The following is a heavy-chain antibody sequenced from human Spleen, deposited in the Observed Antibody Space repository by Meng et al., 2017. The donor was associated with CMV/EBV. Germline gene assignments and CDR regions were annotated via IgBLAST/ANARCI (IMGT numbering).Heavy chain of an antibody. Sequence: GESLKISCAASGFTFSNHWMYWVRQAPGRGLFWVSRINTDGSSTTYADSVRGRFTISRDNAKNTLYLQMSSLRAEDTAVYYCARDLGTRWIPNDALDFGGQGTMVTVSS. D-gene: IGHD5-12*01. J-gene: IGHJ3*01. CDR2: INTDGSST. V-gene: IGHV3-74*01. CDR1: GFTFSNHW. CDR3: ARDLGTRWIPNDALDF.